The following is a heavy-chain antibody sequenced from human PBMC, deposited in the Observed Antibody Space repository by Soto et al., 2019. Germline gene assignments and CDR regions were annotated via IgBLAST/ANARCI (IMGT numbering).Heavy chain of an antibody. CDR3: ARSRLVVVPAASAEYFQH. Sequence: PGGSLRLSCAASGFTFSDYYMSWIRQAPGKGLEWVSYISSSGRTIYDADSVKGRFTISRDNAKNSLYLQMNSLRAEDTAVYFCARSRLVVVPAASAEYFQHCGQGTLVTVSS. V-gene: IGHV3-11*01. J-gene: IGHJ1*01. CDR1: GFTFSDYY. D-gene: IGHD2-2*01. CDR2: ISSSGRTI.